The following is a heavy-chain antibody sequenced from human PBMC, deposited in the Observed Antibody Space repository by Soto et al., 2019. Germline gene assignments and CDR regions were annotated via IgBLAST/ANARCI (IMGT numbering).Heavy chain of an antibody. Sequence: QVQLQQWGAGLLKPSETLSLTCAVYGGSFSGYYWSWIRQPPGKGLGWIGEINHSGSTNYNPSLKSRVTVTDDPPKTQLHLTLSSVTAADTAVYYCARAAPRYCSGGSCSSGRDYWGQGTLVTVSS. J-gene: IGHJ4*02. CDR1: GGSFSGYY. D-gene: IGHD2-15*01. V-gene: IGHV4-34*01. CDR2: INHSGST. CDR3: ARAAPRYCSGGSCSSGRDY.